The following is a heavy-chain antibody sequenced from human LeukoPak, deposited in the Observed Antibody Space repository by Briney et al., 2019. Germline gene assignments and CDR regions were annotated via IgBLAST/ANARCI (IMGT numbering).Heavy chain of an antibody. CDR2: ISYSGDTI. V-gene: IGHV3-11*04. Sequence: GGSLRLSCAASEFTFSDYYMSWIRQAPGKGLKWVSYISYSGDTIHYADSVKGRFTVSRDNAKNSLYLQMNSLRAEDTAVYYCARYGNGEWLAHYAFDVWGQGTMVTVSS. D-gene: IGHD6-19*01. J-gene: IGHJ3*01. CDR1: EFTFSDYY. CDR3: ARYGNGEWLAHYAFDV.